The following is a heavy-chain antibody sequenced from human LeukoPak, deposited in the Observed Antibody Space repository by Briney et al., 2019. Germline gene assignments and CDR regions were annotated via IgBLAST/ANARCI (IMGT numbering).Heavy chain of an antibody. CDR2: IYYGGST. V-gene: IGHV4-59*01. J-gene: IGHJ4*02. CDR1: GGSISSYY. D-gene: IGHD6-13*01. CDR3: ARGHMQQLFPFDY. Sequence: SETLSLTCTVSGGSISSYYWSWIRQPPGKGLEWIGYIYYGGSTNYNPSLKSRVTISVDTSKNQFSLKLSSVTAADTAVYYCARGHMQQLFPFDYWGQGTLVTVSS.